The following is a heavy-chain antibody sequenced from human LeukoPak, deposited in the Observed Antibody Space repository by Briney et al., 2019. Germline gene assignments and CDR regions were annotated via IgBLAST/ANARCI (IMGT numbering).Heavy chain of an antibody. V-gene: IGHV3-21*04. CDR3: ARAYGDSTTIDY. J-gene: IGHJ4*02. Sequence: GGSLRLSCAASGFTFSSYSMNWIRQAPGKGLEWVSSISSSTSYIYYADSVKGRFTISKDNAKNSLYLQMNSLRAEDTAVYYCARAYGDSTTIDYWGQGTLVTVSS. D-gene: IGHD4-17*01. CDR2: ISSSTSYI. CDR1: GFTFSSYS.